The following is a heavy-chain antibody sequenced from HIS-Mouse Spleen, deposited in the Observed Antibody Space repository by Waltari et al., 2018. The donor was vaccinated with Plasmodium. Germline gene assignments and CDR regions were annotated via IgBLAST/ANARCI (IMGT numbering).Heavy chain of an antibody. CDR1: GFTFSSYG. D-gene: IGHD6-13*01. CDR3: AKDRRSSSWYVDY. V-gene: IGHV3-30*18. J-gene: IGHJ4*02. CDR2: ITYDGSNK. Sequence: QVQLVESGGGVVQPGRSLRLSCAASGFTFSSYGMHWVRQAPGKGLEWVAVITYDGSNKYNADSVKGRFTISRDNSKNTLYLQMNSLRAEDTAVYYCAKDRRSSSWYVDYWGQGTLVTVSS.